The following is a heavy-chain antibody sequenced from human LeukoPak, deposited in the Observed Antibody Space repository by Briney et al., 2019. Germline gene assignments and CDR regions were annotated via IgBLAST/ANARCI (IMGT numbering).Heavy chain of an antibody. Sequence: RGSLRLSCAASGFTFSSYSMNWVRQAPGKGLEWVSSISSSSSYIYYADSVKGRFTISRDNAKNSLYLQMNSLRAEDTAVYYCARQYYDILTGYYFRHYYYYYMDVWGKGTTVTVSS. CDR2: ISSSSSYI. D-gene: IGHD3-9*01. J-gene: IGHJ6*03. CDR1: GFTFSSYS. V-gene: IGHV3-21*01. CDR3: ARQYYDILTGYYFRHYYYYYMDV.